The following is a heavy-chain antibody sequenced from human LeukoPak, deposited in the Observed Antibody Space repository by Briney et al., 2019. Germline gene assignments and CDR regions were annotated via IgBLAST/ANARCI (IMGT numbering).Heavy chain of an antibody. V-gene: IGHV3-9*01. J-gene: IGHJ6*02. D-gene: IGHD3-16*01. Sequence: SGGSLRLSCVASGLLFEDYGMHWVRQAPGKGLEWVSGMSWNSGSIDYADSVKGRFTISRDNAKNTLYLQMNSLRVEDTALYYCAKTGGRHRSYHYYGMDVWGQGTTVTVS. CDR3: AKTGGRHRSYHYYGMDV. CDR2: MSWNSGSI. CDR1: GLLFEDYG.